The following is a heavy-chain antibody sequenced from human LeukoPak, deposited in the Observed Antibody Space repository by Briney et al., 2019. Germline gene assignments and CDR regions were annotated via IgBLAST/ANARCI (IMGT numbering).Heavy chain of an antibody. V-gene: IGHV3-30*18. D-gene: IGHD6-19*01. CDR1: GFTFSTYG. Sequence: PGGSLRLSCAASGFTFSTYGMHWVRQAPGKGLEWVTLISYDGSNKYYADSVKGRFTISRDNSKSTLYLQMDSLRVEDTAVYYCAKDRWAVAGFDYWGQGTLVTVSS. CDR2: ISYDGSNK. CDR3: AKDRWAVAGFDY. J-gene: IGHJ4*02.